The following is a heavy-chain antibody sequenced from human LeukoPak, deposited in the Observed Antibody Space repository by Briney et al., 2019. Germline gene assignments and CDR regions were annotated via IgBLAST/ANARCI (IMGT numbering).Heavy chain of an antibody. Sequence: GGSLRLSCAASGFTFSSDGMHWVRQAPGKGLEWVAVIWYDGSNKYYADSVKGRFTISRDNSKNTLYLQMNSLRAEDTAVYYCVRDDGRRYSFDYWGRGTLVTVSS. CDR2: IWYDGSNK. CDR3: VRDDGRRYSFDY. J-gene: IGHJ4*02. D-gene: IGHD3-16*02. V-gene: IGHV3-33*01. CDR1: GFTFSSDG.